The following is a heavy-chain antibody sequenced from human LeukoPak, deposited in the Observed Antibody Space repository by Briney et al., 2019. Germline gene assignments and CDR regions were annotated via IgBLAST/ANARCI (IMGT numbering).Heavy chain of an antibody. D-gene: IGHD6-13*01. V-gene: IGHV3-30*18. CDR1: GFTFSSYG. CDR3: AKIAAAGLDAFDI. J-gene: IGHJ3*02. CDR2: ISYDGSNK. Sequence: GGSLRLSCAASGFTFSSYGMHWVRQAPGKGLKWVAVISYDGSNKYYADSVKGRFTISRDNSKNTLYLQMNSLRAEDTAVYYCAKIAAAGLDAFDIWGQGTMVTVSS.